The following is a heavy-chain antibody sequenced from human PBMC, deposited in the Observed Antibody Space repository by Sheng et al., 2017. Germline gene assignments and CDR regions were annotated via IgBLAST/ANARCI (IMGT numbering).Heavy chain of an antibody. CDR1: GGTFSSYA. CDR2: IIPILGIA. D-gene: IGHD3-22*01. J-gene: IGHJ6*03. CDR3: ARKVRRVRNDSSGYYEFYYYMDV. V-gene: IGHV1-69*04. Sequence: QVQLVQSGAEVKKPGSSVKVSCKASGGTFSSYAISWVRQAPGQGLEWMGGIIPILGIANYAQKFQGRVTITADKSTSTAYMELSSLRSEDTAVYYCARKVRRVRNDSSGYYEFYYYMDVWGKGTTVTVSS.